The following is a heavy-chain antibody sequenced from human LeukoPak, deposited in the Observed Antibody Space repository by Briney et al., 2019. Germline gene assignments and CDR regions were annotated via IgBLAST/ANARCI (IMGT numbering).Heavy chain of an antibody. D-gene: IGHD3-10*01. CDR3: AREGRITMVRGVILNWFDP. Sequence: ASVKVSCKASGYTFTGYYMHWVRQAPGQGLAWMGWINPNSGGTNYAQKFQGRVTMTRDTSISTAYMELSSLRSDDTAVYYCAREGRITMVRGVILNWFDPWGQGTLVTVSS. CDR2: INPNSGGT. J-gene: IGHJ5*02. V-gene: IGHV1-2*02. CDR1: GYTFTGYY.